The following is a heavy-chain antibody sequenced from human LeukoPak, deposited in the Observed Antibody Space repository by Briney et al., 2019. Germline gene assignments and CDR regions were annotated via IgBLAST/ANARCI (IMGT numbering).Heavy chain of an antibody. CDR3: ARAEYQLLNWFDP. D-gene: IGHD2-2*01. J-gene: IGHJ5*02. Sequence: ASVKVSCKASGYTFIGYYIHWVRQAPGQGLEWMGWVNPDSGGTNFAQKFQGRVTLTRDTSITTVYMELSRLRSDDTAVYYCARAEYQLLNWFDPWGQGTLVTVSS. V-gene: IGHV1-2*02. CDR1: GYTFIGYY. CDR2: VNPDSGGT.